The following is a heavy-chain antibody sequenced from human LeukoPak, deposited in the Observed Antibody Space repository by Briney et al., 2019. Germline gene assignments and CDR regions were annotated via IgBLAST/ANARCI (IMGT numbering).Heavy chain of an antibody. J-gene: IGHJ6*02. CDR2: IGSAGDT. Sequence: GGSLRLSCAASGFTFSSYDMHWVRQATGKGLEWVSSIGSAGDTNYPGSVKGRFTISRENAKNSLYLQMNSLRAGDTAVYYCARLGALVRGVNYYYDMDVWGQGTTVTVSS. D-gene: IGHD3-10*01. CDR1: GFTFSSYD. CDR3: ARLGALVRGVNYYYDMDV. V-gene: IGHV3-13*04.